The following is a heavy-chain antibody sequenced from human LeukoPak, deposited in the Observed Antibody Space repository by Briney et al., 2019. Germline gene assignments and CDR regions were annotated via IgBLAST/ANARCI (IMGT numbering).Heavy chain of an antibody. CDR3: ASDYGGNSG. J-gene: IGHJ4*02. CDR2: ISSSSSCI. CDR1: GFTFSSYS. Sequence: PGGSLRLSCAASGFTFSSYSMIWVRQAPGKGLEWVSSISSSSSCIYYADSVKGRFTISRDNAKNSLYLQMNSLRAEDTAVYYCASDYGGNSGWGQGTLVTVSS. V-gene: IGHV3-21*01. D-gene: IGHD4-23*01.